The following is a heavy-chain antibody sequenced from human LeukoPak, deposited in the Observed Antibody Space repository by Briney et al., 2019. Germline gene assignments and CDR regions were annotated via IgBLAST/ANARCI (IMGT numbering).Heavy chain of an antibody. J-gene: IGHJ4*02. D-gene: IGHD6-19*01. CDR1: GFTYSSYG. CDR2: IRYDGSNK. V-gene: IGHV3-33*01. Sequence: QTGGSLRLSCAASGFTYSSYGMHWVRQAPGKGLEWVAVIRYDGSNKYYADSVKGRFTISRDNSKNTLYLQMNSLRAEDTAMYYCARGGLGWYGLFDYWGQGTLVTVSS. CDR3: ARGGLGWYGLFDY.